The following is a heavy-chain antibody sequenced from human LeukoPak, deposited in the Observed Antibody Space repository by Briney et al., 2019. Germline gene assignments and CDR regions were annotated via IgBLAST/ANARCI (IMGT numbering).Heavy chain of an antibody. CDR1: GGSISSSTYY. CDR2: VHYSGGS. CDR3: ARHYYGGSGAFDI. Sequence: MPSETLSLTCTVSGGSISSSTYYWGWIRQSPGKGLEWIGSVHYSGGSYYDPSLKSRVTISLNTSKNQFSLKLSSVTAADTAVYYCARHYYGGSGAFDIWGQGTMVTVSS. V-gene: IGHV4-39*01. J-gene: IGHJ3*02. D-gene: IGHD4-23*01.